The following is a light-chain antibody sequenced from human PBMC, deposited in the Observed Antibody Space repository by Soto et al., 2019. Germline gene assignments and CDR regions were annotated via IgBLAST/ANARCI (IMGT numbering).Light chain of an antibody. Sequence: DIQMTPSPSSVASTLGDKVTITFRARQGINNWVAWYQQKPGKAPNLLIYAASSLQSGVPSRFSGSGSGTEFTLTICSLQPEYFATYYCQQADTFPLTFGGGTKVDIK. CDR1: QGINNW. V-gene: IGKV1-12*01. CDR2: AAS. CDR3: QQADTFPLT. J-gene: IGKJ4*01.